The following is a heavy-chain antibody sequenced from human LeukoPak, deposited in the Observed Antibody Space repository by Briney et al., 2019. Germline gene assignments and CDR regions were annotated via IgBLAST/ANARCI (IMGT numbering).Heavy chain of an antibody. J-gene: IGHJ4*02. V-gene: IGHV3-48*03. CDR2: ISSSGSTI. Sequence: GGSLRLSCAASGFTFSSYEMNWVRQAPGKGLEWVSYISSSGSTIYYADSVKGRFTISRDNAKNSLYLQMNSLRAEDTAVYYCERATRDYYDSSGYYYGYDYWGQGTLVTVSS. CDR3: ERATRDYYDSSGYYYGYDY. D-gene: IGHD3-22*01. CDR1: GFTFSSYE.